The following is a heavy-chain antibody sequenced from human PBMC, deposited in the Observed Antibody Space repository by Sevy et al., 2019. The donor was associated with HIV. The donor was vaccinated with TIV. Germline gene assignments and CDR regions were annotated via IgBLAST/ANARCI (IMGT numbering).Heavy chain of an antibody. V-gene: IGHV3-7*01. J-gene: IGHJ4*02. CDR2: IKQDMSEK. Sequence: GGSLRLSFAASGFTFSGYWMTWVPQAPGKGLEGVANIKQDMSEKYNVDSVKGRFTISRDNARNSLYLQMESLRAEDTAVYYCARAQQVTMLVVIGGLYFDFWGQGTLVTVSS. CDR3: ARAQQVTMLVVIGGLYFDF. CDR1: GFTFSGYW. D-gene: IGHD3-22*01.